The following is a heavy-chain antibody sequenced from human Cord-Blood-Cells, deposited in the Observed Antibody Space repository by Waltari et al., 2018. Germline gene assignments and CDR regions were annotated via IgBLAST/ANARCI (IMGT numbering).Heavy chain of an antibody. D-gene: IGHD3-16*02. CDR1: GFTLSSYW. Sequence: EVQLVESGGGLVQPGGSLSLSCAASGFTLSSYWMSWVRQAPGKGLEWVANIKQDGSEKYYVDSVKGRFTISRDNAKNSLYLQMNSLRAEDTAVYYCARENRYYGMDVWGQGTTVTVSS. V-gene: IGHV3-7*01. J-gene: IGHJ6*02. CDR3: ARENRYYGMDV. CDR2: IKQDGSEK.